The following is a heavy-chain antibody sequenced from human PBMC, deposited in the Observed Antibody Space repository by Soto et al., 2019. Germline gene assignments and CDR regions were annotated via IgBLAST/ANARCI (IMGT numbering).Heavy chain of an antibody. D-gene: IGHD2-21*02. Sequence: QVQLVQSGAEVKKPGASVKVSCKASGYTFTSYGISWVRQAPGQGLEWMGWLSAYNGNTNYAQKLQGRVTMTTDTSTSTAYMELRSLRSDDTAVYYCARDKGAYCGGDCYSTWFDPWGQGTLVTVSS. J-gene: IGHJ5*02. CDR1: GYTFTSYG. CDR3: ARDKGAYCGGDCYSTWFDP. V-gene: IGHV1-18*01. CDR2: LSAYNGNT.